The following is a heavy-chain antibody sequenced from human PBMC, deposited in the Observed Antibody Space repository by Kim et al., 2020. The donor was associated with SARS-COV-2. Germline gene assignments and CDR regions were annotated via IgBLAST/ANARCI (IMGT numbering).Heavy chain of an antibody. CDR3: ARANNPTFANGWDY. V-gene: IGHV3-30-3*01. D-gene: IGHD6-19*01. CDR2: ISYNGNNK. CDR1: GFTFSHFA. J-gene: IGHJ4*02. Sequence: GGSLRLSCTASGFTFSHFAMHWVRQAPGKGLEWVTVISYNGNNKYYADSVKGRFTISRDNSKNTVDLQMNSLRAEDTAVYYCARANNPTFANGWDYWGQGTLVPVSS.